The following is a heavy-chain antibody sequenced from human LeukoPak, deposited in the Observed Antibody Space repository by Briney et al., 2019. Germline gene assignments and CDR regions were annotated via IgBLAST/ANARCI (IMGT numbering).Heavy chain of an antibody. D-gene: IGHD6-13*01. J-gene: IGHJ3*01. CDR1: GGSISSYY. CDR2: VYYTGST. V-gene: IGHV4-59*01. CDR3: ARISSSDWYNERGAFDV. Sequence: PSETLSLTCTVSGGSISSYYWSWVRQPPGKGLEWIGFVYYTGSTNYSPSLKSRVTISVDTSKNQFSLKLRSVTAADTAVYYCARISSSDWYNERGAFDVWGQGTMVTVSS.